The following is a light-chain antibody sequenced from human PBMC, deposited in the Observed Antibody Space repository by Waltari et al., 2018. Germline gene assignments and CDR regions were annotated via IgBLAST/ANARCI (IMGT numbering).Light chain of an antibody. CDR2: EVS. CDR1: SSDLVGYNS. J-gene: IGLJ2*01. Sequence: QSALTQPPSASGAPGQSVPISSTGTSSDLVGYNSVSWYQQHPGEAPKLLIYEVSKRPSGVPNRFSGSKSGNTASLTVSGLQAEDEGDYYCSSYAGRNTLFGGGTKLTVL. CDR3: SSYAGRNTL. V-gene: IGLV2-8*01.